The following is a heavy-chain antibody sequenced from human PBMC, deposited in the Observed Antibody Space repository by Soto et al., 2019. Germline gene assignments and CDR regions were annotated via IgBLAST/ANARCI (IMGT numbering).Heavy chain of an antibody. CDR1: GGTFSTDA. CDR3: ARASLAVPAPILD. D-gene: IGHD2-2*01. Sequence: AAVKVSCKTSGGTFSTDAINWVRQAPGQGLEWTGGISLIFDTATYAQNFQGRVTITADEPTSTVYMELNSLRADDTAVYYCARASLAVPAPILDWGQGTLVTVSS. J-gene: IGHJ1*01. V-gene: IGHV1-69*13. CDR2: ISLIFDTA.